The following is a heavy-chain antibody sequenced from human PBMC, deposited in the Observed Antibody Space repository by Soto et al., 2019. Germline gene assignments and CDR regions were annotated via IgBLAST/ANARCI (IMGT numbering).Heavy chain of an antibody. CDR3: ARGLILWFGELSRRGGYYYYGDV. D-gene: IGHD3-10*01. J-gene: IGHJ6*03. CDR1: GGSFSGYQ. Sequence: QVQLQQWGAGLLKPSETLSLTCAVSGGSFSGYQWTWIRQTPEKGLEWIGEINDSGNINYNPSLKSRVTFLVATAKTQTSLRLSSVTAAATAVYSCARGLILWFGELSRRGGYYYYGDVWGKGTAVTASS. V-gene: IGHV4-34*02. CDR2: INDSGNI.